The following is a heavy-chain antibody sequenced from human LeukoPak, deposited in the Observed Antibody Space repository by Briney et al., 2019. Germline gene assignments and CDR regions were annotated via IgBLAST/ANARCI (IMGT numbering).Heavy chain of an antibody. Sequence: SQTLSLTCAISGDSVSSNSAAWNWIRQSPSRGLEWLGGTYYRSKWYNDYAVSVKSRITINPDTSKNQFSLQLNSVTPEDTAVYYCARDRLSDSSGRWIEAMDYWGQGTLVTVSS. J-gene: IGHJ4*02. D-gene: IGHD6-19*01. V-gene: IGHV6-1*01. CDR1: GDSVSSNSAA. CDR2: TYYRSKWYN. CDR3: ARDRLSDSSGRWIEAMDY.